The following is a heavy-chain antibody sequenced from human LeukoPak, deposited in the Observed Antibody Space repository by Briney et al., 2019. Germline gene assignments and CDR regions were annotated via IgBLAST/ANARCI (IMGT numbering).Heavy chain of an antibody. D-gene: IGHD3-22*01. Sequence: ASVKVSCKASGYTFTSYGISWVRQAPGQALEWMGWISGYNGNTNYAQKLQGRVTMTTDTSTSTAYMELRSLRSDDTAVYYCARDFHSSGYYHYFHYWGQGTLVTVSS. J-gene: IGHJ4*02. V-gene: IGHV1-18*01. CDR3: ARDFHSSGYYHYFHY. CDR2: ISGYNGNT. CDR1: GYTFTSYG.